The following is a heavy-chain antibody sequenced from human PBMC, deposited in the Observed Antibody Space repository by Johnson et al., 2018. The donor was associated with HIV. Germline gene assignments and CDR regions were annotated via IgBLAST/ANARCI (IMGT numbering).Heavy chain of an antibody. J-gene: IGHJ3*02. Sequence: QVQVVESGGGLVKPGGSLRLSCTASGFIFSDYYLNWIRQAPGKGLEWISFISSGGGTTSYSDSVKGRFTISRDNSKNTRYLQMLRLRTEDTAVYYCAREGESLLDAFDIWGQGTMVTVSA. CDR3: AREGESLLDAFDI. D-gene: IGHD3-16*01. V-gene: IGHV3-11*04. CDR2: ISSGGGTT. CDR1: GFIFSDYY.